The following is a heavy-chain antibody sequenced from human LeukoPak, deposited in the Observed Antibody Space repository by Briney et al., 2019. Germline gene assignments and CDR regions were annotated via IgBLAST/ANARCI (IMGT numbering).Heavy chain of an antibody. CDR1: GFTFSSYG. Sequence: GGSLRLSYAASGFTFSSYGMHWVRQAPGKGLEWVAVIWYDGSNKYYADSVKGRFTISRDNSKNTLYLQMNSLRAEDTAVYYCARETYITMIRSPGYYYYGMDVWGQGTTVTVSS. CDR2: IWYDGSNK. V-gene: IGHV3-33*01. J-gene: IGHJ6*02. CDR3: ARETYITMIRSPGYYYYGMDV. D-gene: IGHD3-22*01.